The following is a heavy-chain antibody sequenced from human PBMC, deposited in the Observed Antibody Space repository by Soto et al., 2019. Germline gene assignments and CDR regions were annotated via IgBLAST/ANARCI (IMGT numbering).Heavy chain of an antibody. CDR1: GYTFTSYD. Sequence: QVQLVQSGAEVKKPGASVKVSCKASGYTFTSYDINWVRQATGQGLEWMGWMNPNSGNTGYAQKFQGRVTMTRNTSISTAYMELSSLRSEATAVYYCARERSAAGTAWFAPWGQGTLVTVSS. CDR2: MNPNSGNT. V-gene: IGHV1-8*01. J-gene: IGHJ5*02. D-gene: IGHD6-13*01. CDR3: ARERSAAGTAWFAP.